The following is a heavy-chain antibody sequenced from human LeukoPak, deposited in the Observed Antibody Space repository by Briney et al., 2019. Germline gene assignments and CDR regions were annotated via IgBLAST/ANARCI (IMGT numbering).Heavy chain of an antibody. Sequence: GASLRLSCAASGFIFRNYAMSWVRQAPGKGLEWVSAITGSGDTTYYADSVKGRFTISRDNPKNTLYVEMNTLRAEDTAVYYCAKWGDYDILTGYYVSDFWGQGTLVTVSS. D-gene: IGHD3-9*01. V-gene: IGHV3-23*01. CDR2: ITGSGDTT. J-gene: IGHJ4*02. CDR3: AKWGDYDILTGYYVSDF. CDR1: GFIFRNYA.